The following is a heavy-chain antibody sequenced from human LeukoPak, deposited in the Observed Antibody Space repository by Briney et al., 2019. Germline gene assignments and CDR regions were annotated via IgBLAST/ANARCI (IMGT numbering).Heavy chain of an antibody. CDR2: IWYDGGNK. Sequence: PVGSLRLSCAASGFSFSSYGMHWVRQAPGKGLEWVALIWYDGGNKYYVDSVKGRFTISRDNARSTLYLQMDSLRAEDTAVYYCAKASDYGGNLYYFDYWGQGTLVTVYS. CDR1: GFSFSSYG. V-gene: IGHV3-33*06. D-gene: IGHD4-23*01. CDR3: AKASDYGGNLYYFDY. J-gene: IGHJ4*02.